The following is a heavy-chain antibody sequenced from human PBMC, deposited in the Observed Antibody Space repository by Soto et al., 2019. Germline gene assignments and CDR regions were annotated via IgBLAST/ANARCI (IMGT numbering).Heavy chain of an antibody. V-gene: IGHV1-18*01. Sequence: ASVKVSCKASGGTFSRYGISWVRQAPGQGLEWMGWVSGYNGDTKYAQKVQGRVTMTIDTSTYTAYMELRSLTSDDTAKYYCVKNGQHPYYYYGMYVWSQGTTVTVSS. CDR1: GGTFSRYG. D-gene: IGHD1-1*01. CDR2: VSGYNGDT. J-gene: IGHJ6*02. CDR3: VKNGQHPYYYYGMYV.